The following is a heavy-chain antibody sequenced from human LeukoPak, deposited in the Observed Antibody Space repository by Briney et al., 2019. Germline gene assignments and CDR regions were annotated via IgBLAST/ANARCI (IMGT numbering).Heavy chain of an antibody. D-gene: IGHD3-10*01. CDR2: ISYDGSNK. CDR1: GFTFSSYG. V-gene: IGHV3-30*18. J-gene: IGHJ4*02. Sequence: GGSLRLSCAASGFTFSSYGMHWVRQAPGKGLEWVAVISYDGSNKYYADSVKGRFTISRDNSKNTLYLQMNSLRAEDTAVYYCAKDFGSGNLIDYWGQGTLVTVSS. CDR3: AKDFGSGNLIDY.